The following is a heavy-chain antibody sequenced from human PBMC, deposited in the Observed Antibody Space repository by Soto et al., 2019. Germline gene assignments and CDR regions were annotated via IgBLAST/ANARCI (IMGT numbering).Heavy chain of an antibody. Sequence: GGSLRLSCAASGFTFSIHAMSWVRQAPGKGLEWVSATSGPGGSTYYADSVKGRFTISRDNSKNTLYLQMNSLRAEDTAVYYCAKARGSSWYDFDYWGQGTLVIVSS. CDR1: GFTFSIHA. V-gene: IGHV3-23*01. J-gene: IGHJ4*02. CDR3: AKARGSSWYDFDY. D-gene: IGHD6-13*01. CDR2: TSGPGGST.